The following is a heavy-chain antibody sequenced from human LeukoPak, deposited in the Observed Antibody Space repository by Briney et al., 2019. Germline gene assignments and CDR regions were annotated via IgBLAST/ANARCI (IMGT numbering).Heavy chain of an antibody. CDR3: ARHWAESSSCYKLRWFDP. CDR2: IYYSGST. J-gene: IGHJ5*02. CDR1: GGSISSSSYY. D-gene: IGHD6-13*01. V-gene: IGHV4-39*01. Sequence: PSETLSLTCTVSGGSISSSSYYWGWIRQPPGKGLEWIGSIYYSGSTYYNPSLKSRVTISVDTSKNQFSLKLSSVTAADTAVYYCARHWAESSSCYKLRWFDPWGQGTLATVSS.